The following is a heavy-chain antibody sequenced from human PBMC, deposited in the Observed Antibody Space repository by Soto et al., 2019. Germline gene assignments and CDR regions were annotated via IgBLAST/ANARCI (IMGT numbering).Heavy chain of an antibody. Sequence: ASVKVSCKASGYTFTSYDINWVRQATGQGLEYLGWMNPNSGNTGYVQKFQGRVTMTRDTSISTAYMELNSLKTEDTAVYYCAKVSDSSKGYTYDSWGQGALVTVSS. V-gene: IGHV1-8*01. J-gene: IGHJ5*02. CDR1: GYTFTSYD. CDR3: AKVSDSSKGYTYDS. D-gene: IGHD5-18*01. CDR2: MNPNSGNT.